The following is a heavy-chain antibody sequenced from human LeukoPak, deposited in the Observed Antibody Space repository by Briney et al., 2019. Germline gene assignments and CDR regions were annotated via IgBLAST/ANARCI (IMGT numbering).Heavy chain of an antibody. J-gene: IGHJ4*02. D-gene: IGHD6-13*01. CDR3: ARDKDSSSWYFDY. CDR1: GGSINSYY. V-gene: IGHV4-59*12. Sequence: SQTLSLTCTVSGGSINSYYWSWIRLPPGQGLEWIGNIYYTGSTNYNPSLKSRVTMSVDTSKNQFSLKLSSVTAADTAVYYCARDKDSSSWYFDYWGQGTLVTVSS. CDR2: IYYTGST.